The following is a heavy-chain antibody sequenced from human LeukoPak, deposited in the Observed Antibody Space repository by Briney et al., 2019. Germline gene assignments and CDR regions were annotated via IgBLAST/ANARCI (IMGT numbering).Heavy chain of an antibody. J-gene: IGHJ5*02. V-gene: IGHV3-74*01. CDR3: ARLLRTRKSNVPGFDA. CDR1: GFTFSSYW. Sequence: GGSLRLSCAASGFTFSSYWMHWVRQAPGKGLVWVSRINSDGSSTTYADSVKGRFTISRDNTKNSVYLQMNRLRAEDTAVYFCARLLRTRKSNVPGFDAWGQGTLVTVSS. CDR2: INSDGSST. D-gene: IGHD2-21*01.